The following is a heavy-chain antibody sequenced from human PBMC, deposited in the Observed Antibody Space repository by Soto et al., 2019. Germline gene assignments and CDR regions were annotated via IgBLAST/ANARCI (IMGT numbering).Heavy chain of an antibody. Sequence: LRLSCVASGFTFTRHGLSWVRQAPGKGLEWVSTINPSGDSTFYADSVKGRFTISRDNSKNTVYLQMNSLSVGDTAVYLCAKVDVSTAGSFDYWGQGALVTVSS. CDR1: GFTFTRHG. V-gene: IGHV3-23*01. CDR3: AKVDVSTAGSFDY. D-gene: IGHD6-13*01. CDR2: INPSGDST. J-gene: IGHJ4*02.